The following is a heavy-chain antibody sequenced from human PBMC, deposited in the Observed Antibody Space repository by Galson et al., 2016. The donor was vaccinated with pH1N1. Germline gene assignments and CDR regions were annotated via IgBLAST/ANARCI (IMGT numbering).Heavy chain of an antibody. CDR2: IRNKANSYTT. V-gene: IGHV3-72*01. CDR3: AREAAIAPATLTYYYYGMDV. CDR1: GFTFSDYY. D-gene: IGHD6-25*01. Sequence: SLRLSCAASGFTFSDYYMDWVRQAPGKGLEWVGRIRNKANSYTTEYAASVQGSFAISRDDSKNSLYLQMNSLKTEDTAVYYCAREAAIAPATLTYYYYGMDVWGQGTTVTVSS. J-gene: IGHJ6*02.